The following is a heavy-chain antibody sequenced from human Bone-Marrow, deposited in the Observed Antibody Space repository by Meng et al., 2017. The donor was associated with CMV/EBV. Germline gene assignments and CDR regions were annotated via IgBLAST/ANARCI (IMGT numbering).Heavy chain of an antibody. CDR1: GFTFSSYV. V-gene: IGHV3-23*01. J-gene: IGHJ4*02. CDR3: AKVRHDFWSNYEY. Sequence: ASGFTFSSYVMSWVRQAPGKGLEWVSSISGSGDNTYYADSVKGRFTISRDNSKNTLYVQMDSLRAEDTAVYYCAKVRHDFWSNYEYWGQGTLVTVSS. CDR2: ISGSGDNT. D-gene: IGHD3-3*01.